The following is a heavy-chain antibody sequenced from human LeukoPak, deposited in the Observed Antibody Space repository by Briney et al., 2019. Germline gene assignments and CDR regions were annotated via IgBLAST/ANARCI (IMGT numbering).Heavy chain of an antibody. CDR3: ARSAYYYDSRGYHNYYHYGMDV. V-gene: IGHV3-30*03. CDR1: GFTFSTYG. J-gene: IGHJ6*02. D-gene: IGHD3-22*01. Sequence: GGSLRLSCAASGFTFSTYGMHWVRQAPGKGLEWVAVISDDVSNKYYADSVKGRFTISRDNSKNTLYLQMNSLRAEDTAVYYCARSAYYYDSRGYHNYYHYGMDVWGQGTTVTVSS. CDR2: ISDDVSNK.